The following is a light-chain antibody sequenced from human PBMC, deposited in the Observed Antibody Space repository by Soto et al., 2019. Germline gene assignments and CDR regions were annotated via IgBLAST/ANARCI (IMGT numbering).Light chain of an antibody. CDR2: DAS. CDR1: QDIGTY. V-gene: IGKV1-8*01. CDR3: QQCNRYPIT. Sequence: AIRMTQSPSSFSASTGDRVSITCRATQDIGTYLAWYQQIPGKAPKLLIYDASSLESGVPSRFSGSGSGTEFTLTISSLQPDDSATYYCQQCNRYPITFGQGTRLEIK. J-gene: IGKJ5*01.